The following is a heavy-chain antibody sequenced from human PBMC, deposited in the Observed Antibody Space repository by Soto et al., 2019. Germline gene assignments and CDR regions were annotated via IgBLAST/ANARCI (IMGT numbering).Heavy chain of an antibody. V-gene: IGHV1-46*01. D-gene: IGHD3-3*01. Sequence: GESLKISCKGSGYSFTSYWIGWVRQAPGQGLEWMGIINPSGGSTSYAQKFQGRVTMTRDTSTSTVYMELSSLRSEDTAVYYCARDRAIFGVPLNWFDPWGQGTLVTVSS. J-gene: IGHJ5*02. CDR1: GYSFTSYW. CDR2: INPSGGST. CDR3: ARDRAIFGVPLNWFDP.